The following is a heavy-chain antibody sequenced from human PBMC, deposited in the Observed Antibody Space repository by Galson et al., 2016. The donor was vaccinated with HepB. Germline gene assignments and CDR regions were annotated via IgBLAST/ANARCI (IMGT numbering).Heavy chain of an antibody. V-gene: IGHV3-64*01. CDR2: ISFNVWTT. Sequence: SLRLSCAASGFTLGSHVMHGVRQAPGTGLEYVSGISFNVWTTYHENSVKGRFTITRDSSKDTLSLQLDSRRVDDTAVYYCTREHLQRGTGLDLWGRGTLVTVSS. J-gene: IGHJ4*02. CDR3: TREHLQRGTGLDL. CDR1: GFTLGSHV. D-gene: IGHD6-25*01.